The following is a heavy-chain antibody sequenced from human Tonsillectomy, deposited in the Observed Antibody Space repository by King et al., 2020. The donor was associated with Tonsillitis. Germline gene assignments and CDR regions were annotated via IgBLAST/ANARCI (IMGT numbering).Heavy chain of an antibody. Sequence: VQLVESGGGLVQPGGSLRLSCAASGFSFSRYWMHWVRQGPVKGLVWVSRIESDGTRTSYADSVKGRFTISRDNVKNTLYLQMNSLRADDTAVYYCARAGSGGYDGAFEIWGQGTMVTVSS. CDR3: ARAGSGGYDGAFEI. J-gene: IGHJ3*02. CDR2: IESDGTRT. V-gene: IGHV3-74*01. CDR1: GFSFSRYW. D-gene: IGHD3-22*01.